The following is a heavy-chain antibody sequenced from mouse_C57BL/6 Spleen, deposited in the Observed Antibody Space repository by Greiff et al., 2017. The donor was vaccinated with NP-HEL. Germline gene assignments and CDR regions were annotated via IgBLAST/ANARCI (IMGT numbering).Heavy chain of an antibody. V-gene: IGHV1-39*01. J-gene: IGHJ4*01. CDR3: ARGGGSSYDYAMDY. Sequence: VHVKQSGPELVKPGASVKISCKASGYSFTDYNMNWVKQSNGKSLEWIGVINPNYGTTSYNQKFKGKATLTVDQSSSTAYMQLNSLTSEDSAVYYCARGGGSSYDYAMDYWGQGTSVTVSS. D-gene: IGHD1-1*01. CDR1: GYSFTDYN. CDR2: INPNYGTT.